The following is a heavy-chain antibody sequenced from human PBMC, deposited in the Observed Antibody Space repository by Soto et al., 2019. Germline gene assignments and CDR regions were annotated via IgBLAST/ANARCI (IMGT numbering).Heavy chain of an antibody. Sequence: SETLSLTCTVSGGSISSGGYYWSWIRQHPGKGLEWIGYIYYSGSTYYNPSLKSRVTISVDTSKNQFSLKLSSVTAADTAVYYCASSPPPYYDILTGAPDAFXIWGQGTMVTVSS. CDR3: ASSPPPYYDILTGAPDAFXI. V-gene: IGHV4-31*03. CDR2: IYYSGST. D-gene: IGHD3-9*01. J-gene: IGHJ3*02. CDR1: GGSISSGGYY.